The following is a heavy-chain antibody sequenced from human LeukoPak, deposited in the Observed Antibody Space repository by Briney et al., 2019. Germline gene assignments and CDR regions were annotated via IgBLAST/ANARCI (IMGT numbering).Heavy chain of an antibody. D-gene: IGHD6-13*01. Sequence: GGSLRLSCAASGFTFSNSDMHRVRQAAGKGLEWVSAIGTVGDTYYPDSVKGRFIISRENAKNSLYLQMNSLRAGDTAVYYCAREMGDRYSSSWALDLWGRGTLVTVSS. CDR3: AREMGDRYSSSWALDL. V-gene: IGHV3-13*01. CDR2: IGTVGDT. J-gene: IGHJ2*01. CDR1: GFTFSNSD.